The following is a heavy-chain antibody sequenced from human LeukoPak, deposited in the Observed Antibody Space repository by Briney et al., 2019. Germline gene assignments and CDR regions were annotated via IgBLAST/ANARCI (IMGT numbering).Heavy chain of an antibody. Sequence: PSETLSLTCIVSGGSISSTTYYWGWIRQPPGKRLEWIGSIYYSGNTYYNPSLKSRVTISIDTSKNQFSLNLNSVPAADPALYSCARHYLGGNYPDYFTHWGQGTLVTVPS. CDR2: IYYSGNT. D-gene: IGHD1-26*01. V-gene: IGHV4-39*01. CDR1: GGSISSTTYY. J-gene: IGHJ4*02. CDR3: ARHYLGGNYPDYFTH.